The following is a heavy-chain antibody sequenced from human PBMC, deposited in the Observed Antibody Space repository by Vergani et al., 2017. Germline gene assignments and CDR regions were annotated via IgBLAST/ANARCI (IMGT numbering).Heavy chain of an antibody. CDR2: INHSGST. CDR1: GGSFSGYY. D-gene: IGHD5-18*01. V-gene: IGHV4-34*01. Sequence: QVQLQQWGAGLLKPSETLSLTCAVYGGSFSGYYWSWIRQPPGKGLEWIGEINHSGSTYYNPALKSRVTISVDTSKNQFSLKLSSVTAADTAVYYCASPRGYSYGYLGYWGQGTLVTVSS. J-gene: IGHJ4*02. CDR3: ASPRGYSYGYLGY.